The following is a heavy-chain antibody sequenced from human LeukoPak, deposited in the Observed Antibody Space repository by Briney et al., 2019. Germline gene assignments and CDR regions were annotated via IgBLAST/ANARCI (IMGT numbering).Heavy chain of an antibody. CDR3: ANGLWLQWGDY. D-gene: IGHD5-18*01. CDR1: GFTFSSYA. CDR2: ITTSGSI. V-gene: IGHV3-23*01. J-gene: IGHJ4*02. Sequence: AGGSLRLSCAASGFTFSSYAMTWVRHAPGKGLEWVSSITTSGSIYYADSVKGRFTISRDNSKTTLYLQMNSLRAEDTAVYYCANGLWLQWGDYWGQGTLVTVSS.